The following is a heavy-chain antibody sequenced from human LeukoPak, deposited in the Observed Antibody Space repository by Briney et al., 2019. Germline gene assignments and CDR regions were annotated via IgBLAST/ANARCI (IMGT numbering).Heavy chain of an antibody. D-gene: IGHD3-3*01. CDR2: ISSSSSYI. V-gene: IGHV3-21*01. J-gene: IGHJ4*02. Sequence: GGSLRLSCAASGFTFSSYSMNWVRQAPGKGLEWVSSISSSSSYIYYADSVKGRFTISRDNAKNSLYLQMNSLRSEDTAVYYGAREDRSWYYDFWSGPRDFDYWGQGTLVTVSS. CDR1: GFTFSSYS. CDR3: AREDRSWYYDFWSGPRDFDY.